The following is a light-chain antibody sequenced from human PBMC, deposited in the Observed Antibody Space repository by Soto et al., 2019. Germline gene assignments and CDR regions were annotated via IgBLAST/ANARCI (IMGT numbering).Light chain of an antibody. V-gene: IGKV3-20*01. CDR1: QSVSSTY. CDR2: GAS. CDR3: EEYDSSPYT. Sequence: ETVLTQSPGTLSLSPGERATLSCRASQSVSSTYLAWYQQKPGQAPRLLIYGASSRATGIPDRFSGSGSGTDFTLTISSLQAEDVAVYYCEEYDSSPYTFGQGTKLEMK. J-gene: IGKJ2*01.